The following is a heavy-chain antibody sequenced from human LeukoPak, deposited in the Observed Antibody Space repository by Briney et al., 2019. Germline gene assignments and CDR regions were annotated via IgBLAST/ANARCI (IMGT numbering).Heavy chain of an antibody. D-gene: IGHD6-19*01. CDR3: ARDLAVAGTRTFDY. CDR1: GFTVSSNY. Sequence: EGSLRLSCAASGFTVSSNYMTWVRQAPGKGLEWASVIYSGGNTYYADSVKGRFSISRDNSKNTVYLQMNSLRAEDTAVYYCARDLAVAGTRTFDYWGQGTLVTVSS. J-gene: IGHJ4*02. CDR2: IYSGGNT. V-gene: IGHV3-66*01.